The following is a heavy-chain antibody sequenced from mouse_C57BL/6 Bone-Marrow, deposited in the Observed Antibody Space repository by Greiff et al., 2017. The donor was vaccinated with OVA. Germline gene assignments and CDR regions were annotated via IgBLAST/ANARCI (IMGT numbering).Heavy chain of an antibody. Sequence: VQLQQSGAELVKPGASVKLSCKASGYTFNEYTIHWVKQRSGQGLEWIGWFYPGSGSIKYNEKFKDKATLTADKSSSTVYMELSRLTSEDSAVYFCARHEERRYGNWAWFAYWGQGTLVTVSA. CDR3: ARHEERRYGNWAWFAY. J-gene: IGHJ3*01. CDR1: GYTFNEYT. D-gene: IGHD2-10*02. V-gene: IGHV1-62-2*01. CDR2: FYPGSGSI.